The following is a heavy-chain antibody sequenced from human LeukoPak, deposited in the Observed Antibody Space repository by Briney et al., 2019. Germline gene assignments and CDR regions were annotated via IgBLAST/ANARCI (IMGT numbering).Heavy chain of an antibody. V-gene: IGHV3-48*03. D-gene: IGHD5-12*01. CDR2: ISSSGSTI. CDR1: GFTFSSYE. CDR3: AKGGGYEAQYYYYYLDV. Sequence: GGSLRLSCAASGFTFSSYEMNWVRQAPGKGLEWVSYISSSGSTIYYADSVKGRFTISRDNAKNSLYLQMNSLRAEDTAVYYCAKGGGYEAQYYYYYLDVWGKGTTVTVSS. J-gene: IGHJ6*03.